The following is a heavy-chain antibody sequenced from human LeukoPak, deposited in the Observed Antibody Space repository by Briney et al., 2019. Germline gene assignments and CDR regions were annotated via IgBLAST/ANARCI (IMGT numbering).Heavy chain of an antibody. V-gene: IGHV4-59*08. CDR3: ASVEMAIKGAFDI. CDR2: IYYSGST. J-gene: IGHJ3*02. D-gene: IGHD5-24*01. Sequence: SETLSLTCTVSGGSISSYYWSWIRQPPGKGLEWIGYIYYSGSTNYNPSLKSRVTISVDTSKNQFSLKLSSVTAADTAVYYCASVEMAIKGAFDIWGQGTMVTVSS. CDR1: GGSISSYY.